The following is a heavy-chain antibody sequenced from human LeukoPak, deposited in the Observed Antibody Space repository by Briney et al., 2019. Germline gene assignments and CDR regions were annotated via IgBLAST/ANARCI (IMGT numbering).Heavy chain of an antibody. V-gene: IGHV3-74*01. CDR1: GFTFSNYW. CDR2: INSDGSST. D-gene: IGHD2-2*02. CDR3: AKASCSSTSCYTGWFDP. Sequence: GGSLRLSCAASGFTFSNYWMHWVRQAPGKGLVWVSQINSDGSSTTYADSVKGRFTISRDNAKNTLYLQMNSLRAEDTALYYCAKASCSSTSCYTGWFDPWGQGTLVTVSS. J-gene: IGHJ5*02.